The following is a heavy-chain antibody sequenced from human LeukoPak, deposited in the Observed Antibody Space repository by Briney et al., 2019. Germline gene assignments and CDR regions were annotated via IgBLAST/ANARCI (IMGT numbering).Heavy chain of an antibody. Sequence: GGSLRLSCAASGFTFSSYWMHWVRQAPGKGLVWVSRINSDGSSTSYADSVKGRFTISRDDAKNTLYLQMNSLRAEDTAVYYCARGRYYDSSGYLDYWGQGTLVTVSS. J-gene: IGHJ4*02. CDR3: ARGRYYDSSGYLDY. V-gene: IGHV3-74*01. CDR2: INSDGSST. D-gene: IGHD3-22*01. CDR1: GFTFSSYW.